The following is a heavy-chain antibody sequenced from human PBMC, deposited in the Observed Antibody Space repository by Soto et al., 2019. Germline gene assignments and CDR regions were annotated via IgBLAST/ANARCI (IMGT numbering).Heavy chain of an antibody. V-gene: IGHV1-8*01. J-gene: IGHJ5*02. Sequence: QVQLVQSGAEVKKLGASVKVSCKASGYTFTSYEINWVRQATGQGLEWMGWMNPNSGNTGYAQKFQGRVPLTRNTSTSKAYMELSSLRSEDTAVYYCARERAAAGSNWFDPWGQGTQVTVSS. CDR2: MNPNSGNT. CDR1: GYTFTSYE. D-gene: IGHD6-13*01. CDR3: ARERAAAGSNWFDP.